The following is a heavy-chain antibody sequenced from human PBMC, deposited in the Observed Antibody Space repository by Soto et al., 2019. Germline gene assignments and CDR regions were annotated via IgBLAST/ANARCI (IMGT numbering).Heavy chain of an antibody. J-gene: IGHJ4*02. V-gene: IGHV1-69*13. CDR2: IIPIFGTA. Sequence: ASVKVSCKASGGTFSSYAISWVRQAPGQGLEWMGGIIPIFGTANYAQKFQGRVTITADESTSTAYMELSSLRSEDTAVYYCARVAGDGYNGYYFDYWGQGTLVTVSS. CDR3: ARVAGDGYNGYYFDY. D-gene: IGHD5-12*01. CDR1: GGTFSSYA.